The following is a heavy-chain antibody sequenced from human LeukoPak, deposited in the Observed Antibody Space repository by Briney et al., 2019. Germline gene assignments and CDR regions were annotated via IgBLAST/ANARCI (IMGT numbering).Heavy chain of an antibody. D-gene: IGHD1-26*01. CDR1: AFTFRTYW. Sequence: GGSLRLSCAASAFTFRTYWMSWVRQAPGKGLEWVAMIKPDGSEKYYVDSVKGLLTISRDNAKNSLYLQMTSLRAEDTAVYYCTRDASGETASGPRMDVWGQGTTVAVSS. J-gene: IGHJ6*02. CDR2: IKPDGSEK. V-gene: IGHV3-7*05. CDR3: TRDASGETASGPRMDV.